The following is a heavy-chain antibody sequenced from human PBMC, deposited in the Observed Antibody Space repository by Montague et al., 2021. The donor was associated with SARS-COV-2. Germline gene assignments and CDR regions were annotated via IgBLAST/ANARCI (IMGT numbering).Heavy chain of an antibody. CDR1: GGSISSSTYY. CDR3: ARTSNLRESSSGNYYYHAMDV. Sequence: SETLSLTCNVSGGSISSSTYYWGWIRQPPGKGLEWIGNLYNGGTTYYSPSLKSRVTISVDTSKNHFSLNMASVTAADTAVYYCARTSNLRESSSGNYYYHAMDVWGQGTTVTVSS. J-gene: IGHJ6*02. D-gene: IGHD3-10*01. CDR2: LYNGGTT. V-gene: IGHV4-39*02.